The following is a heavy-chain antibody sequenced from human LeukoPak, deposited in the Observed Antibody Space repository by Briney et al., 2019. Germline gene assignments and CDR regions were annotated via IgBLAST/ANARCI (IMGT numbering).Heavy chain of an antibody. V-gene: IGHV3-23*01. CDR3: AKNSQALGASFDY. Sequence: PGGSLRLSCAASGFTFSSYGMTWVRQAPGKGLEWVSAISGSGSSTYYADSVKGRFTISRDNSKNTLYLQMNSLRAEDTAVYYCAKNSQALGASFDYWGQGTLVTVSS. J-gene: IGHJ4*02. D-gene: IGHD2-21*01. CDR1: GFTFSSYG. CDR2: ISGSGSST.